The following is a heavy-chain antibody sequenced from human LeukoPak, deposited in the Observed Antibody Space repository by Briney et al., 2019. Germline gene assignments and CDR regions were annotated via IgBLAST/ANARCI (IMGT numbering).Heavy chain of an antibody. CDR3: ARGGYCSSTICYLWNAFDM. J-gene: IGHJ3*02. Sequence: GESLKVSCKGSGYSFTSYWIGWVRQAPGKGLEWVSYISSSGDTIYADSVKGRFTISRDNAKNSLYLQMNSLRAEDTAVYYCARGGYCSSTICYLWNAFDMWGQGTLVTVSS. D-gene: IGHD2-2*01. CDR2: ISSSGDTI. V-gene: IGHV3-48*04. CDR1: GYSFTSYW.